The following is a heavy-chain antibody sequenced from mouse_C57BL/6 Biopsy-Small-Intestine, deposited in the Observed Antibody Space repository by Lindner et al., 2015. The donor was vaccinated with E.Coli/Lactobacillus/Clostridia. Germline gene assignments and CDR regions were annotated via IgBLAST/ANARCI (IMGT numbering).Heavy chain of an antibody. CDR2: ANGNT. D-gene: IGHD2-5*01. V-gene: IGHV14-3*01. CDR3: ARYYSNYYAMDY. Sequence: ANGNTKYAPKFQDKATITADTSSNTAYLQLSSLTSEDTAVYYCARYYSNYYAMDYWGQGTSVTVSS. J-gene: IGHJ4*01.